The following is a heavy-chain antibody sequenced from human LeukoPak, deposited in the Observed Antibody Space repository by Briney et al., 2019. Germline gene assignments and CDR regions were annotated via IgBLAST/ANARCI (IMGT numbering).Heavy chain of an antibody. CDR3: ARVGYSSGKYYFFDY. V-gene: IGHV3-49*04. Sequence: SGGSLRLSCTTSGFTFDDYAVSWVRQAPRKGLEWVGFIRCKAYGGSADYAPSIKGKFTISRDDSKSNAYLQMDSLNTEDTAVYYCARVGYSSGKYYFFDYWGQGTLVTVSS. CDR1: GFTFDDYA. J-gene: IGHJ4*02. D-gene: IGHD1-26*01. CDR2: IRCKAYGGSA.